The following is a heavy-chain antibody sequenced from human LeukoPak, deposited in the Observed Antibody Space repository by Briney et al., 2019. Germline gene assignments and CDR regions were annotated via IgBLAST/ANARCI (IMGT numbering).Heavy chain of an antibody. D-gene: IGHD3-10*01. CDR3: ARASILLRFGDLEAFLPGEEPNLDF. J-gene: IGHJ4*02. Sequence: GGSLRLSRAASGFTFSSYAMSWVRQAPGKGLEWVSAISGSGGSTYYADSVKGRFTISRDNSKNTLYLQMNSLRAEDTAVYYCARASILLRFGDLEAFLPGEEPNLDFWGQGTLVTVSS. V-gene: IGHV3-23*01. CDR1: GFTFSSYA. CDR2: ISGSGGST.